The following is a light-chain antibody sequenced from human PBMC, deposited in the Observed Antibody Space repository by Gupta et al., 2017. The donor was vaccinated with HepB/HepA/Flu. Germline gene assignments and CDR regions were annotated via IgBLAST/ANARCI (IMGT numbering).Light chain of an antibody. CDR1: SSNIGSNY. Sequence: QSVLTQPHSASGTPGQRVTLSCSGSSSNIGSNYVYWYQQFPGTAPKLLIYRNNQRPSGVPDRFSGSKSGTSASLAISGLRSDDEAEYYCATWDDSLSGYVFGNGTNVTVL. CDR3: ATWDDSLSGYV. J-gene: IGLJ1*01. V-gene: IGLV1-47*01. CDR2: RNN.